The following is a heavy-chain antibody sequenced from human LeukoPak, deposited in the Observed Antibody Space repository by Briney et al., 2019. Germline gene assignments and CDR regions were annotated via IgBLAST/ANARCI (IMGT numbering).Heavy chain of an antibody. V-gene: IGHV3-9*01. Sequence: GGSLRLSCAGSGFIFNNYAMHWIRQPPGKGLEWVSGISWNSGSIDYADSVKGRFTTSRDNAKNSLYLQMNSLRVEDTAFYYCAKDNRRHYTSGPNPDSLHWGQGALVTVSS. CDR2: ISWNSGSI. CDR3: AKDNRRHYTSGPNPDSLH. J-gene: IGHJ4*02. D-gene: IGHD6-19*01. CDR1: GFIFNNYA.